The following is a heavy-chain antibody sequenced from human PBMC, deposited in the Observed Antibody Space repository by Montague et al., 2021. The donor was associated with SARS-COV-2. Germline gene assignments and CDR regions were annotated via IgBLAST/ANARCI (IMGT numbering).Heavy chain of an antibody. V-gene: IGHV4-34*01. CDR1: GGSFSGYC. CDR3: ARVRYYGSGTSLGMDV. D-gene: IGHD3-10*01. J-gene: IGHJ6*02. CDR2: INHSGST. Sequence: SETLSLTCAVYGGSFSGYCWSWIRQPPGKGLEWIGEINHSGSTNYNPSLNSRVTISVDTSKNQFSLKLSSVTAADTAVYYCARVRYYGSGTSLGMDVWGQGTTVTVSS.